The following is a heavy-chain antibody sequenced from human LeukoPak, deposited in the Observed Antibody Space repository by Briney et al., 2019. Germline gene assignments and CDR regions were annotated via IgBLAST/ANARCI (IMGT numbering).Heavy chain of an antibody. V-gene: IGHV3-48*03. CDR2: ISSSGSTI. Sequence: PGGSLRLSCAASGFTFSSYEMNWVRQAPGKGLEWVSYISSSGSTIYYADSVKGRFTISRDNAKNSLYLQMNSLRAEDTAVYYCAKDHLIIAVAGTVDYWGQGTLVTVSS. D-gene: IGHD6-19*01. CDR3: AKDHLIIAVAGTVDY. J-gene: IGHJ4*02. CDR1: GFTFSSYE.